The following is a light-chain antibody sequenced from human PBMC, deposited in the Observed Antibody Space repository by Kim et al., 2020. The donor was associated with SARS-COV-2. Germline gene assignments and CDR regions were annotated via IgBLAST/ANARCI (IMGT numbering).Light chain of an antibody. J-gene: IGKJ1*01. Sequence: GDRVTITCRASQSISSWLAWYQQKPGKAPKLLIYDASSLESGVPSRFSGSGSGTEFTLTISSLQPDDFATYYCQQGAAAFGQGTKVDIK. CDR1: QSISSW. V-gene: IGKV1-5*01. CDR2: DAS. CDR3: QQGAAA.